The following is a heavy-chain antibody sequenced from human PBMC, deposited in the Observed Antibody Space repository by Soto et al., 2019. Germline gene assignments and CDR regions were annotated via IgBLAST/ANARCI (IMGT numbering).Heavy chain of an antibody. J-gene: IGHJ6*02. CDR1: GFSLSNYA. CDR2: TSNDGKKF. D-gene: IGHD3-9*01. Sequence: QVQLMESGGGVVQPGRSLRVSCEVSGFSLSNYAIHWVRQAPGKGLEWVAVTSNDGKKFSYADSVRGRFTISRNNSNNTLSLQMHSLRAEDSAVYYCAKDLPFRATAQSYVYFYGMDVWGQGTTVTVSS. CDR3: AKDLPFRATAQSYVYFYGMDV. V-gene: IGHV3-30*18.